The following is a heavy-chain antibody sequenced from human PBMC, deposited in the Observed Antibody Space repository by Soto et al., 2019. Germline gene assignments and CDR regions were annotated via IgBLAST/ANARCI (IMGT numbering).Heavy chain of an antibody. CDR3: ARGEGY. CDR1: VGPFSSGDYT. J-gene: IGHJ4*02. CDR2: IYYSGST. Sequence: VHWQGSGPGLVKPSQPLSLTGTVSVGPFSSGDYTGSWIRQPPGKGLEWIGYIYYSGSTYYNPSLKSRVTISVDTSKNQFSLKLSSVTAADTAVYYCARGEGYWGQGTLVTVSS. V-gene: IGHV4-30-4*01.